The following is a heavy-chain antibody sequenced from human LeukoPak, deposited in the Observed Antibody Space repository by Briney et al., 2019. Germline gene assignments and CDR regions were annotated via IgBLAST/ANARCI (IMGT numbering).Heavy chain of an antibody. CDR1: GFTFSSYW. J-gene: IGHJ3*02. D-gene: IGHD3-10*01. CDR2: IKQDGSEK. V-gene: IGHV3-7*01. CDR3: ARDRVLLWFGELSGVDAFDI. Sequence: GGSLRLSCAASGFTFSSYWMSWVRQAPGKGLEWVANIKQDGSEKYYVDSVKGRYTISRDNAKNSLYLQMNSLRAEDTAVYYCARDRVLLWFGELSGVDAFDIWGQGTMVTVSS.